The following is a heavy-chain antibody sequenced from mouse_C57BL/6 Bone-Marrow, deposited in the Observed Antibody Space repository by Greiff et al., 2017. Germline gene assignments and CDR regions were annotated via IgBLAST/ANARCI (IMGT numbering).Heavy chain of an antibody. J-gene: IGHJ3*01. CDR2: ISSGGSYT. V-gene: IGHV5-6*02. D-gene: IGHD1-1*01. CDR1: GFTFSSYG. CDR3: ARAYYGSSPAWFAY. Sequence: EVTLVESGGDLVKPGGSLKLSCAASGFTFSSYGMSWVRQTPDKRLEWVATISSGGSYTYYPDSVKGRFTISRDNAKNPLYLQMSRLKAEDTAVYHCARAYYGSSPAWFAYWGQGTLVTVSA.